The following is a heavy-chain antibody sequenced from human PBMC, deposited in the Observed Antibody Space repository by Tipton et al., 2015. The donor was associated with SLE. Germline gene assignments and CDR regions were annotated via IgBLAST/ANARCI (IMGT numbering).Heavy chain of an antibody. CDR1: GFTFTNFA. CDR2: ISSSSSTI. J-gene: IGHJ3*02. CDR3: AKDWAFDI. Sequence: SLRLSCAASGFTFTNFAVSWVRQAPGKGLEWVSYISSSSSTIYYADSVKGRFTISRDNAKNSLYLQMNSLRAEDTAVYYCAKDWAFDIWGQGTMVTVSS. V-gene: IGHV3-48*01.